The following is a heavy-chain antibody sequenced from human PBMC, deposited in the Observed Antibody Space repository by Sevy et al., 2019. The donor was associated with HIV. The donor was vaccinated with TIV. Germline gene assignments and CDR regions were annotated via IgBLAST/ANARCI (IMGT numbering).Heavy chain of an antibody. CDR3: ARDTPYNYGGDCYSRFDP. J-gene: IGHJ5*02. D-gene: IGHD2-21*02. CDR2: ISAYNGNT. CDR1: GYTFTSYG. V-gene: IGHV1-18*01. Sequence: ASVKVSCKPSGYTFTSYGISWVRQAPGQGLEWMGWISAYNGNTNYAQKLQGRVTMTTDTSTSTAYMELRSLRSDDTAVYYCARDTPYNYGGDCYSRFDPWGQGTLVTVSS.